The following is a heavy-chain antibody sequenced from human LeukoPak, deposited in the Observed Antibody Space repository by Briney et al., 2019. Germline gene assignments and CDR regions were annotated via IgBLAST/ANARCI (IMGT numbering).Heavy chain of an antibody. J-gene: IGHJ4*02. CDR3: AREKGIAVDLSFDY. D-gene: IGHD6-19*01. Sequence: ASVKVSCKASGYTFTSYYMHWVRQAPGQGLDWMGIINHSGCSTSYAQKFEGRVTMNRDTSTSTVYMELSSLRSEDTAVYYCAREKGIAVDLSFDYWGPGILVTVSS. V-gene: IGHV1-46*01. CDR2: INHSGCST. CDR1: GYTFTSYY.